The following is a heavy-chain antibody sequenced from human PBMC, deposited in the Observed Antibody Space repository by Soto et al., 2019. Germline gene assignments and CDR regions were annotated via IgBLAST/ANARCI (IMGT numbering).Heavy chain of an antibody. CDR1: GGSISSGDYY. D-gene: IGHD5-18*01. CDR2: IYYSGST. V-gene: IGHV4-30-4*01. Sequence: PSETLSLTCTVSGGSISSGDYYWSWIRQPPGKGLEWIGYIYYSGSTYYSPSLKSRVTISVDTSKNQFSLKLSSVIAADTAVYYCTREIEEEDSYGYFFWGQGTLVTSPQ. J-gene: IGHJ4*02. CDR3: TREIEEEDSYGYFF.